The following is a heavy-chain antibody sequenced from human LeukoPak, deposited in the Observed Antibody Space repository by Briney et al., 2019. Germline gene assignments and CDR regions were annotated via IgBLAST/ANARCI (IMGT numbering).Heavy chain of an antibody. CDR3: ARGASSRGQDYYYYYYMDV. CDR2: INHSGST. J-gene: IGHJ6*03. CDR1: GGSSSGYY. D-gene: IGHD6-13*01. V-gene: IGHV4-34*01. Sequence: SETLSLTCALDGGSSSGYYWSWIRQPPERGLEWIGDINHSGSTTYNPSLKTRVTISVDTSKNQFSLQLSSVTAADTAVYYCARGASSRGQDYYYYYYMDVWGKGTTVTVSS.